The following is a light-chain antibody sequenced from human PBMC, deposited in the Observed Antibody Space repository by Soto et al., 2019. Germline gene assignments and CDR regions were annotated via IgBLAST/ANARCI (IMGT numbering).Light chain of an antibody. Sequence: DIVLTQSPGTLSLSPGERVTLSCRASQTVSSSYLAWYQQKPGQAPSLLIYASSSRATGVPDRFSGRGSGTDFTLTISRLEPEDFAVYYCQQYGSSLWTFGQGTKVEI. V-gene: IGKV3-20*01. CDR3: QQYGSSLWT. CDR2: ASS. CDR1: QTVSSSY. J-gene: IGKJ1*01.